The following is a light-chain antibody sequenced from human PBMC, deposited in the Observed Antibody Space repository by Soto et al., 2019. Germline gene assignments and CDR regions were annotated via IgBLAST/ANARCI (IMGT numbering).Light chain of an antibody. CDR3: QHYGTSPRT. V-gene: IGKV3-20*01. CDR1: QSVSSTY. J-gene: IGKJ1*01. Sequence: EIVLTQSPGTLSLFPGERATFSCRASQSVSSTYLAWYRQKPGQAPRLLIYGASSRATGIPDRFSGSGSGPDFTLTISRLEPEDSAVYYCQHYGTSPRTFGQGTKVVIK. CDR2: GAS.